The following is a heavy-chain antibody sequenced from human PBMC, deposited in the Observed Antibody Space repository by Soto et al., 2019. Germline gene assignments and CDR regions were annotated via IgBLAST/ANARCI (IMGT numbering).Heavy chain of an antibody. CDR1: GFTFSNAW. CDR2: IKSKTDGGTT. Sequence: GGSLRLSCAASGFTFSNAWMNWVRQAPGKGLEWVGRIKSKTDGGTTDYAAPVKGRFTISRDDSKNTLNLQMNSLKTEDLAVYYCTTDVLWFGELSPNHWGQGTLVTVSS. CDR3: TTDVLWFGELSPNH. J-gene: IGHJ4*02. V-gene: IGHV3-15*07. D-gene: IGHD3-10*01.